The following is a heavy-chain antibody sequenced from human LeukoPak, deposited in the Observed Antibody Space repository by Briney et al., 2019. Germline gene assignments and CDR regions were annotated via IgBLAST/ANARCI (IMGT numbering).Heavy chain of an antibody. CDR1: GDSISSGSYY. CDR2: FYTSGST. D-gene: IGHD3-22*01. Sequence: PSETLSLTCIVSGDSISSGSYYWPWIRQPAGRGLEWIGRFYTSGSTNYNPSLKSRVTISADTSKNQFSLKLSSVTAADTAVYYCARGDYYDSNTVWFDPWGQGTLVTVSS. V-gene: IGHV4-61*02. J-gene: IGHJ5*02. CDR3: ARGDYYDSNTVWFDP.